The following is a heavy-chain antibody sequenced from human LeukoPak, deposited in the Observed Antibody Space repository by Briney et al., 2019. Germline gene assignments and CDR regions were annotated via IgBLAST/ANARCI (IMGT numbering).Heavy chain of an antibody. V-gene: IGHV1-2*02. J-gene: IGHJ4*02. Sequence: GASVKVSCKASGYTFTGYYMHWVRQAPGQGLEWMGWINPNSGGTNYAQKFQGRVTMTRDTSISTAYMKLSRLRSDDTAVYYCAREYCSGGSCYFDYWGQGTLVTVSS. CDR2: INPNSGGT. D-gene: IGHD2-15*01. CDR1: GYTFTGYY. CDR3: AREYCSGGSCYFDY.